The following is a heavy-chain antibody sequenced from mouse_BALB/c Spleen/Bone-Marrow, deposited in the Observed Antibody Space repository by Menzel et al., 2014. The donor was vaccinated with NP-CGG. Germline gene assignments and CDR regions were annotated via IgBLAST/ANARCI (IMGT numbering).Heavy chain of an antibody. J-gene: IGHJ2*01. CDR3: ARDMGGLLFDY. CDR1: GFTFTDYY. D-gene: IGHD2-3*01. Sequence: DVMLVESGGGLVQPGGSLRLSCATSGFTFTDYYMNWVRQPPGKALEWLGFIRNKAYSYTTEYSASAKGRFTISRDNSQSILYLQMNTLRAEDSATYYCARDMGGLLFDYWGQGTTLTVSS. V-gene: IGHV7-3*02. CDR2: IRNKAYSYTT.